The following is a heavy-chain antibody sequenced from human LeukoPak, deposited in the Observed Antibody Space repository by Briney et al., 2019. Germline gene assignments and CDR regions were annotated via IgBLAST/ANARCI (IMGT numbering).Heavy chain of an antibody. J-gene: IGHJ4*02. D-gene: IGHD6-6*01. CDR3: ARAWGPRSSSSVGTDY. V-gene: IGHV4-61*02. CDR2: IYTSGST. Sequence: SETLSLTCAVSGGSISSGGYSWSWIRQPPGKGLEWIGRIYTSGSTNYNPSLKSRVTISVDTSKNQFSLKLSAVTAADTAVYYCARAWGPRSSSSVGTDYWGQGTLVTVSS. CDR1: GGSISSGGYS.